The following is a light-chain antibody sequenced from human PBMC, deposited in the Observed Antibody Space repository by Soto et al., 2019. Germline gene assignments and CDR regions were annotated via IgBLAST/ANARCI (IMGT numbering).Light chain of an antibody. CDR3: AAWDDSLNGVL. CDR2: NNN. J-gene: IGLJ2*01. V-gene: IGLV1-44*01. CDR1: SSNIGSNT. Sequence: QCLLTQPPSASTTPGQRVTISCTGSSSNIGSNTVNWYQQLPGTAPKLLIYNNNQRPSGVPDRISGSKSATSASLAISGLQSEDEADYYCAAWDDSLNGVLFGGGTKVTVL.